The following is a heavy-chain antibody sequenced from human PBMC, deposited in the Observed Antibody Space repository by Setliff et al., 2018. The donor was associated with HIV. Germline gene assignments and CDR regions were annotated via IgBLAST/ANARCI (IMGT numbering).Heavy chain of an antibody. Sequence: GGSLRLSCAASGFTFSNYEMNWVRQAPGKGLEWVSYISSSGTTIYYADSVKGRFTISRDNARNSLYLQMNSLRAEDTAVYYCARPNYYDSSGSFDYWGQGTLVTVSS. CDR1: GFTFSNYE. CDR2: ISSSGTTI. D-gene: IGHD3-22*01. CDR3: ARPNYYDSSGSFDY. V-gene: IGHV3-48*03. J-gene: IGHJ4*02.